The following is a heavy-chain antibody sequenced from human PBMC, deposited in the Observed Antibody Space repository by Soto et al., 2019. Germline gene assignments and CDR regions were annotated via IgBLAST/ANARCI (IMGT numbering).Heavy chain of an antibody. CDR2: ISGSGGST. V-gene: IGHV3-23*01. D-gene: IGHD6-13*01. CDR3: AKVSRYSSSWYYFDY. CDR1: GFTFSSYA. J-gene: IGHJ4*02. Sequence: GGSLRLSCAASGFTFSSYAMSWVRQAPGKGLEWVSAISGSGGSTYYADSVKGRFTISRDNSKNTLYLQMNSLRAEDTAVYYCAKVSRYSSSWYYFDYWGQGTLVTVSS.